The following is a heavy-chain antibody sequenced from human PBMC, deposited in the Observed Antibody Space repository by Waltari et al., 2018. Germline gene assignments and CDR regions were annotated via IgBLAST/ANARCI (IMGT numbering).Heavy chain of an antibody. CDR3: ASVLSEMATIGY. CDR1: GFTFSSSR. Sequence: EVQLVESGGGLVKPGGSLRPSCAASGFTFSSSRLTWVPQAPGKGLEWVSSISSSSMYIYYADSVKGRFTISRDNAKNSLYLQMNSLRAEDTAVYYCASVLSEMATIGYWGQGTLVTVSS. V-gene: IGHV3-21*01. J-gene: IGHJ4*02. D-gene: IGHD3-16*01. CDR2: ISSSSMYI.